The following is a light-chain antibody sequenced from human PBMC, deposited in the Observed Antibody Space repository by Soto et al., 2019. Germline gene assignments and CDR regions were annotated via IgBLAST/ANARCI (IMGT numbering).Light chain of an antibody. J-gene: IGKJ4*01. Sequence: DIQVTQPPSPLSASVGDRVTITCQASQDIKHYLNWYQHTPGEAPKVXIYDVSNLETGVPVRFSGGGSGTDCTRTISSLLPEDVATYDCQQYESLPLTFGGGTKVDIK. CDR2: DVS. CDR1: QDIKHY. V-gene: IGKV1-33*01. CDR3: QQYESLPLT.